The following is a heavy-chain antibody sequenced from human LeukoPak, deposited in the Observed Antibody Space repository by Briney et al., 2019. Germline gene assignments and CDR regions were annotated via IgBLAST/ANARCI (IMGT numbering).Heavy chain of an antibody. CDR2: IYYRSKWYN. Sequence: SQTLSLTCALSGDSVASNSAAWNWIRQSPSRGLQWVGRIYYRSKWYNDYAVSVKIRITINPDTSKNQFSLQLNSVTPEDTAVYYCAREAVDCSSTSCLFDYWGQGTLVTVSS. J-gene: IGHJ4*02. CDR3: AREAVDCSSTSCLFDY. V-gene: IGHV6-1*01. D-gene: IGHD2-2*01. CDR1: GDSVASNSAA.